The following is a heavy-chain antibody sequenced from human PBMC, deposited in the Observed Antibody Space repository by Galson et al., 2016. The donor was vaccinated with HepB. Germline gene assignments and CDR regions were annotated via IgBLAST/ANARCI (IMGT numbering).Heavy chain of an antibody. Sequence: LRLSCAAPGFTFSGSSMHWVRQAPGKGLEWVGRIRSKAKSYATGYAESVKGRFTISRDDSQNTAFLQMNGLKTEDTAIYYCSRQGLGLDALDMWGQGTMVTVSS. CDR2: IRSKAKSYAT. CDR1: GFTFSGSS. V-gene: IGHV3-73*01. J-gene: IGHJ3*02. D-gene: IGHD3/OR15-3a*01. CDR3: SRQGLGLDALDM.